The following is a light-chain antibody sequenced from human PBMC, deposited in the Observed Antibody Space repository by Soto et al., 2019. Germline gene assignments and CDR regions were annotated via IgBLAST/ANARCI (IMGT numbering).Light chain of an antibody. V-gene: IGLV2-14*01. CDR3: AAWDDSLRGLL. CDR2: EVN. CDR1: STDVGGYKY. Sequence: QSALTQPASVSGSPGQSITISCTGTSTDVGGYKYVSWYQQHPGTAPKLMIFEVNGRPSGVSDRFSGSKSGNTASLAISGLRSEDEAHYYCAAWDDSLRGLLFGGGTKLTVL. J-gene: IGLJ2*01.